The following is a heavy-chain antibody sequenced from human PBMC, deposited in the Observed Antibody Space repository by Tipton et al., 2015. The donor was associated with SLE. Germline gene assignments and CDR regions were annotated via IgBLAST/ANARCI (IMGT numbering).Heavy chain of an antibody. CDR1: GFTFSSYG. J-gene: IGHJ4*02. CDR3: ARDPSWTGGYFDY. V-gene: IGHV3-30*02. D-gene: IGHD3-16*01. CDR2: IRYDGSNK. Sequence: SLRLSCAASGFTFSSYGMHWVRQAPGKGLEWVAFIRYDGSNKYYADSVKGRFTISRDNSKNTLYLQMNSLRAEDTAVYYCARDPSWTGGYFDYWGQGTLVTVSS.